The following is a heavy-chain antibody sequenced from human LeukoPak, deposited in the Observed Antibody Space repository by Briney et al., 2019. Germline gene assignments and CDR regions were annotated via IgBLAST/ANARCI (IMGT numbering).Heavy chain of an antibody. CDR2: INPNSGGT. J-gene: IGHJ4*02. D-gene: IGHD5-18*01. CDR1: EYSFTGYY. Sequence: ASVKVSCTASEYSFTGYYMHWVRQAPRQGFEWMGWINPNSGGTNYAQQFQGRVTMTKDTSISTAYMELSRLRSDDTAVYYCARDRVFVDTGMVAPIQYFDYWGQGTLVTVSS. CDR3: ARDRVFVDTGMVAPIQYFDY. V-gene: IGHV1-2*02.